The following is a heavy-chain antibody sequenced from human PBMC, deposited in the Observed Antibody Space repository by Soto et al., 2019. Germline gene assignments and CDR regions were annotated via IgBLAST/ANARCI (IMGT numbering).Heavy chain of an antibody. CDR3: AKDFSRDSVSQKPSCGGDCYPLDS. Sequence: GGSLRLSCEASGFPFDNYAMSWVRQAPGKGLEWVSAISGGSPKEFYAESVKGRFTISRDNSKNTLFLEMNSLRADYAALYYCAKDFSRDSVSQKPSCGGDCYPLDSWGQGTQVTVSS. J-gene: IGHJ4*02. V-gene: IGHV3-23*01. CDR2: ISGGSPKE. CDR1: GFPFDNYA. D-gene: IGHD2-21*02.